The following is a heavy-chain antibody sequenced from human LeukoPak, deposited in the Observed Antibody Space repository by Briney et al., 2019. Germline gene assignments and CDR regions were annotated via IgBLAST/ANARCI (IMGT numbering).Heavy chain of an antibody. D-gene: IGHD4-23*01. CDR1: GDSISNYY. CDR3: ARENYGGDFDY. J-gene: IGHJ4*02. V-gene: IGHV4-4*07. Sequence: PSETLSLTCSVSGDSISNYYWSWIRQPAGKGLEWIGRIYSSGSTNYNPSLRSRVTMSVDTSKNQFALKLRSVTAADTAVYYCARENYGGDFDYWGQGTLVTVSS. CDR2: IYSSGST.